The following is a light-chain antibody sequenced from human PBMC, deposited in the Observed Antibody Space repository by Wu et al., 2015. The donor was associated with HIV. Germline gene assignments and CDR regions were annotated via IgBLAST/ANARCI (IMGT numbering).Light chain of an antibody. J-gene: IGKJ4*01. CDR3: LQRKKWPLT. CDR2: DAS. Sequence: EIVLTQSPASLSVSPGERVTLSCRASQSITNSLAWFQHKPGQAPRLLIYDASNRATGIPARFSGSGSGTDFILTISSLEPEDFAVYYCLQRKKWPLTFGGGTKVEIK. V-gene: IGKV3-11*01. CDR1: QSITNS.